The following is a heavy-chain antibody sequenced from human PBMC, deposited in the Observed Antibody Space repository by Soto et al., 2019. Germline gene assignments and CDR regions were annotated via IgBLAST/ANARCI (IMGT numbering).Heavy chain of an antibody. CDR2: INPSGGST. CDR3: ARDLNRYSGSYSEWYYYYGMDV. J-gene: IGHJ6*02. Sequence: ATVKVSCRASGYTFTIDYMHWLRQGPGQGLEWLEIINPSGGSTSYAQKFQGRVTMTRDTSTSTVYMELSSLRSEDTAVYYCARDLNRYSGSYSEWYYYYGMDVWGQGTTVTVSS. CDR1: GYTFTIDY. D-gene: IGHD1-26*01. V-gene: IGHV1-46*01.